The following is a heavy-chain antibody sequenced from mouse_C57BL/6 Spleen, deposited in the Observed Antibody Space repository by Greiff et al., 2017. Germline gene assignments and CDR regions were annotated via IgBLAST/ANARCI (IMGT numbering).Heavy chain of an antibody. CDR3: ATNYYGSSSSSFDV. CDR1: GFSLTSYG. D-gene: IGHD1-1*01. Sequence: QVQLKESAPGLVQPSQSLSITCTVSGFSLTSYGVHWVRQSPGKGLEWLGVIWSGGSTDYNAAFISRLSISKDNSKSQVFFKMNSLQADDTAIYYGATNYYGSSSSSFDVWGTGTTVTVSS. CDR2: IWSGGST. V-gene: IGHV2-2*01. J-gene: IGHJ1*03.